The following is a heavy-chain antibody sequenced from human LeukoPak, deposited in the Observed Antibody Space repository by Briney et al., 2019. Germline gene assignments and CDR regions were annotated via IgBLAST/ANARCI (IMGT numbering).Heavy chain of an antibody. J-gene: IGHJ4*02. CDR3: AREGAAAVFDY. CDR2: IIPIFGTA. D-gene: IGHD6-13*01. CDR1: GYTFTSYY. V-gene: IGHV1-69*13. Sequence: VASVKVSCKASGYTFTSYYMHWVRQAPGQGLEWMGGIIPIFGTANYAQKFQGRVTITADESTSTAYMELSSLRSEDTAVYYCAREGAAAVFDYWGQGTLVTVSS.